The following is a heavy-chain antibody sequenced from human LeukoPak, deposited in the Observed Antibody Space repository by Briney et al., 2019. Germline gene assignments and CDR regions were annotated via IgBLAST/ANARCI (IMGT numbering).Heavy chain of an antibody. Sequence: GSLRLSCAASGFTFSNAWMSWVRPAPGKGLEWVGRSRNKANSYTTEYAASVRGRFTISRDDSKNSLYLQMNSLKIEDTAVYYCIRVNNGYAKDFDYWGQGILVTVSS. J-gene: IGHJ4*02. D-gene: IGHD2-8*01. CDR3: IRVNNGYAKDFDY. V-gene: IGHV3-72*01. CDR1: GFTFSNAW. CDR2: SRNKANSYTT.